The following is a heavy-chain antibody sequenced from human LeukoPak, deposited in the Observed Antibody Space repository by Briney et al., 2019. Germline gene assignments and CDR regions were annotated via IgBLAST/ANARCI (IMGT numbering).Heavy chain of an antibody. CDR2: IKQDGSEK. J-gene: IGHJ4*02. CDR3: ARHFSLRYFDWLFDSYYFDY. Sequence: PGGSLRLSCAASGFTYSSYWMSWVRHAPGKGLEWVANIKQDGSEKYYVDSVKGRFTISRDNAKNSLYLQMNSLRAEDTAVYYCARHFSLRYFDWLFDSYYFDYWDQGTLVTVSS. V-gene: IGHV3-7*01. CDR1: GFTYSSYW. D-gene: IGHD3-9*01.